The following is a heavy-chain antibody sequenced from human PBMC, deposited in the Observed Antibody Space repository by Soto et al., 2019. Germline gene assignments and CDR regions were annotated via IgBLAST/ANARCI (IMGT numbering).Heavy chain of an antibody. CDR1: GYSFTSYW. CDR2: IYPGDSDT. Sequence: LGESLKISCKGSGYSFTSYWIGWVRQMPGKGLEWMGIIYPGDSDTRYSPSFQGQVTISADKSISTAYLQWSSLKASDTAMYYCARHDYGSGSYYYYYYGMDVWGQGTTVTVSS. D-gene: IGHD3-10*01. CDR3: ARHDYGSGSYYYYYYGMDV. V-gene: IGHV5-51*01. J-gene: IGHJ6*02.